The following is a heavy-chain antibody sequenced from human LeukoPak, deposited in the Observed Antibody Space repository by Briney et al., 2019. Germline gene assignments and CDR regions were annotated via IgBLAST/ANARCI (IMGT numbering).Heavy chain of an antibody. CDR1: GFTFSNYG. V-gene: IGHV3-30*02. J-gene: IGHJ4*02. D-gene: IGHD1-26*01. CDR2: ILYDGSNK. CDR3: AKLPLRGSPSDY. Sequence: GGSLRLSCAASGFTFSNYGLHWVRQAPGKGLEWVAFILYDGSNKYYGDSVKGRFTISRGNSKNTLYLQMNSLRVEDTAVYYCAKLPLRGSPSDYWGQGTLVTVSS.